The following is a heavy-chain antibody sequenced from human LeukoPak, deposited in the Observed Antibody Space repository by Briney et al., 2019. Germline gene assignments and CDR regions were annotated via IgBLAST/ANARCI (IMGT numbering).Heavy chain of an antibody. V-gene: IGHV3-30-3*01. CDR1: GFTFSSYA. CDR2: ISYDGSNK. J-gene: IGHJ4*02. Sequence: GGSLRLSCAASGFTFSSYAMHWVRQAPGKGLEWVAVISYDGSNKYYADSVKGRFTISRDNSKNTLYLQMNSLRAEDTAVYYCASAQGITIFGAPVLGRGQGTLVTVSS. CDR3: ASAQGITIFGAPVLG. D-gene: IGHD3-3*01.